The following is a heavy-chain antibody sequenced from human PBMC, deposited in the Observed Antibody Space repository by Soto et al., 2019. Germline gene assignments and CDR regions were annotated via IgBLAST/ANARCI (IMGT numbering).Heavy chain of an antibody. Sequence: SETLSLTCTVSGGSISGAAYYWSWIRQHPGKGLEWMGYISHSGSTYYTPSLKSRVIISADTSKNQFSVNLTSVTAADTAVYYCAREYTYGSNFFDCWGQGALVTVSS. J-gene: IGHJ4*02. D-gene: IGHD5-18*01. CDR1: GGSISGAAYY. CDR2: ISHSGST. CDR3: AREYTYGSNFFDC. V-gene: IGHV4-31*03.